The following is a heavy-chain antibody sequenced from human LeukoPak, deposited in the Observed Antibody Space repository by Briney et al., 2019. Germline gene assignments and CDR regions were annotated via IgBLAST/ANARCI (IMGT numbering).Heavy chain of an antibody. CDR3: ALDSSSWYPFDY. J-gene: IGHJ4*02. D-gene: IGHD6-13*01. CDR1: GFTFSSYW. Sequence: PGGSLRLSCAASGFTFSSYWMSWVRQAPGKGLEWVANIKQDGSEKYYVDSVKGRFTISRDSAKNSLYLQMNSLRAEDTAVYYCALDSSSWYPFDYWGQGTLVTVSS. CDR2: IKQDGSEK. V-gene: IGHV3-7*01.